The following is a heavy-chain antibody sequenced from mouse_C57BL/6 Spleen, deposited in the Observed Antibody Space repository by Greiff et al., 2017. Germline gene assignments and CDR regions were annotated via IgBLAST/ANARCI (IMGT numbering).Heavy chain of an antibody. Sequence: VQLQQSGPELVKPGASVKISCKASGYAFSSSWMNWVKQRPGKGLEWIGRIYPGDGDTNYNGKFKGKATLTADKSSSTAYMQLSSLTSEDSAVYFCARDTSYYYGSSYNYAMDYWGQGISVTVSS. D-gene: IGHD1-1*01. CDR3: ARDTSYYYGSSYNYAMDY. J-gene: IGHJ4*01. V-gene: IGHV1-82*01. CDR2: IYPGDGDT. CDR1: GYAFSSSW.